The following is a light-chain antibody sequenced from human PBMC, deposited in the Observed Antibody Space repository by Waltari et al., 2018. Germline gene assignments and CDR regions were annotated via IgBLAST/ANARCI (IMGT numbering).Light chain of an antibody. CDR2: GAS. CDR1: PSVSST. Sequence: EIVMTQSPATLSVSPGERATLSGRASPSVSSTLAWYQQKPGQPPSLLIYGASTRATATPARFSGSGSGTEFTLAISSLQSEDFAVYYCQQYYEWPLTFGGGTKVEIK. J-gene: IGKJ4*01. CDR3: QQYYEWPLT. V-gene: IGKV3D-15*01.